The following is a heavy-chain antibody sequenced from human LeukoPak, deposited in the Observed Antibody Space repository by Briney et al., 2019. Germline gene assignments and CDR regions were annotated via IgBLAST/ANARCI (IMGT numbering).Heavy chain of an antibody. J-gene: IGHJ4*02. CDR3: APYCSGGSCQIY. V-gene: IGHV3-21*01. CDR1: GFTFSSYS. D-gene: IGHD2-15*01. Sequence: KPGGSLRLSCAASGFTFSSYSMNWVRQAPGKGLEWVSSISSSSSYIYYADSVKGRFTISRDNAKNSLYLQMNSLRAEDTAVYYCAPYCSGGSCQIYWGQGTLVTVSS. CDR2: ISSSSSYI.